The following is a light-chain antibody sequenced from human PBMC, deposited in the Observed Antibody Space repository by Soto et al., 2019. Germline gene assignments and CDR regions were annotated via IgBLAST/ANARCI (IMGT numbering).Light chain of an antibody. CDR3: QVWDSGSDVV. Sequence: SYVVTQPPSVSVAPGQTARIACGGNMIGRKSVHWYQQKPGQAPVMVVDGDRDRPSGIPARFSDSNSGNTATLTISRVEAGDEADNYGQVWDSGSDVVFGGGTRLTFL. J-gene: IGLJ2*01. CDR2: GDR. CDR1: MIGRKS. V-gene: IGLV3-21*02.